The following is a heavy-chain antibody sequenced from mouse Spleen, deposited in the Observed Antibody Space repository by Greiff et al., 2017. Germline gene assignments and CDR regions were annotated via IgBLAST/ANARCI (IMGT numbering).Heavy chain of an antibody. CDR2: ISYSGST. V-gene: IGHV3-2*02. CDR3: ARPEYGKDYYAMDY. Sequence: EVQLVESGPGLVKPSQSLSLTCTVTGYSITSDYAWNWIRQFPGNKLEWMGYISYSGSTSYNPSLKSRISITRDTSKNQFFLQLNSVTTEDTATYYCARPEYGKDYYAMDYWGQGTSVTVSS. D-gene: IGHD2-10*02. J-gene: IGHJ4*01. CDR1: GYSITSDYA.